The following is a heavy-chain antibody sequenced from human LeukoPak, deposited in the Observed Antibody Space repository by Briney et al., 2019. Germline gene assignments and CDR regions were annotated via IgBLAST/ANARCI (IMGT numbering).Heavy chain of an antibody. CDR1: GFTFSSYS. D-gene: IGHD3-22*01. CDR2: IRSSSSTI. V-gene: IGHV3-48*01. Sequence: GGSLRLSCAASGFTFSSYSMLWVRQAPGKGLEWVSYIRSSSSTIYYADSVKGRFTISRDNAKNSLYLQMNTLRAEDTAVYYCARDRHKYNYDSGGYPPYWGQGTLVTVSS. J-gene: IGHJ4*02. CDR3: ARDRHKYNYDSGGYPPY.